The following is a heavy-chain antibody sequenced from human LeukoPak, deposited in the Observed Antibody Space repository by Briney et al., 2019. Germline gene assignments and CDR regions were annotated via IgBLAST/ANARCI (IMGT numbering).Heavy chain of an antibody. CDR2: IKSKTDGGTT. CDR3: TTGFPNNYDILTDYFYGMDV. Sequence: GSLRLSCAASGFTFSNAWMSWVRQAPGKGLEWVGRIKSKTDGGTTDYAAPVKGRFTISRDDSKNTLYLQMNSLKTEDTAVYYCTTGFPNNYDILTDYFYGMDVWGQGTTVTVSS. J-gene: IGHJ6*02. V-gene: IGHV3-15*01. CDR1: GFTFSNAW. D-gene: IGHD3-9*01.